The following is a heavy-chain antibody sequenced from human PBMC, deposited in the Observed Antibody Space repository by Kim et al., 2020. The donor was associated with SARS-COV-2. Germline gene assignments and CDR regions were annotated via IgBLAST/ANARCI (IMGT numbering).Heavy chain of an antibody. CDR3: ARDRLSAATMGTYYYYGMDV. D-gene: IGHD5-12*01. V-gene: IGHV3-53*01. CDR2: IYSGGST. Sequence: GGSLRLSCAASGFTVSSNYMSWVRQAPGKGLEWVSVIYSGGSTYYADSVKGRFTISRDNSKNTRYLQMNSLRAEDTAVYYCARDRLSAATMGTYYYYGMDVWGQGTTVTVSS. J-gene: IGHJ6*02. CDR1: GFTVSSNY.